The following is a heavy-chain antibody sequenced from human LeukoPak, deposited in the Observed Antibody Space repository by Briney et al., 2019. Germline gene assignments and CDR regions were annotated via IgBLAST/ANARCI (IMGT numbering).Heavy chain of an antibody. V-gene: IGHV3-21*01. D-gene: IGHD2-2*03. CDR2: ISSSSTYI. Sequence: GGSLRLSCAASGFTFSSYSMKWVRQAPGKGLMWVSSISSSSTYIYYADSVKGRFTISRDNAKNSLYLQMNSLRAEDTAVYYWARTRGYCSSTSCSYYYYYMDVWGKGTTVTVSS. J-gene: IGHJ6*03. CDR3: ARTRGYCSSTSCSYYYYYMDV. CDR1: GFTFSSYS.